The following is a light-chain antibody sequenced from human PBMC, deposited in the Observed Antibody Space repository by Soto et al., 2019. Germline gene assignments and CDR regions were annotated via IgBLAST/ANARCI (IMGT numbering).Light chain of an antibody. V-gene: IGKV3-20*01. CDR1: QSVSNNY. CDR2: AAS. J-gene: IGKJ1*01. CDR3: QQYAASLRT. Sequence: EIVLTQSPGTLSLSPRDRATLSCRASQSVSNNYVAWYQHRPGQAPRLLIYAASSRAPGIPDRFSGSGSGTDFPLTISRLEPEDFAVYYCQQYAASLRTFGQGTQVEV.